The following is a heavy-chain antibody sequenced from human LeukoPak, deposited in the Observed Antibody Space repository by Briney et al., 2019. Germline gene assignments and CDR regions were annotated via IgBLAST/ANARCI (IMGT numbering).Heavy chain of an antibody. V-gene: IGHV4-4*07. Sequence: SETLSLTCTVSGGSISSYYWSWIRQPAGKGLEWIGRIYTSGSTNYKPPLKNRITMSVDTSKNQSSLKLSCGTAADTAVYYCARVAGTYYYYGMDVWGQGTTVTVSS. CDR1: GGSISSYY. D-gene: IGHD2-15*01. J-gene: IGHJ6*02. CDR2: IYTSGST. CDR3: ARVAGTYYYYGMDV.